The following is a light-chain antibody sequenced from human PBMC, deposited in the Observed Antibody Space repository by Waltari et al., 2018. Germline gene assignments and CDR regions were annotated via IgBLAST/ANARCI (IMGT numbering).Light chain of an antibody. Sequence: DIQMTQSPSTLSASVGDRVNITCRASQSVNRWLAWYLQKPGKAPELLIYETSNLESGVPSRFSGSGSGKEFTLTISSLQPDDFGTYYCQQYVNYWTFGQGTKVEIK. CDR3: QQYVNYWT. V-gene: IGKV1-5*03. CDR1: QSVNRW. J-gene: IGKJ1*01. CDR2: ETS.